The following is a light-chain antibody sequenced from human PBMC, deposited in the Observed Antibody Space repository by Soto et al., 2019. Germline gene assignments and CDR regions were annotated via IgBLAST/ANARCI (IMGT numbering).Light chain of an antibody. CDR1: SSEVVGYNY. CDR2: DVS. J-gene: IGLJ1*01. Sequence: QSVLTQPAPVSGSPGQSITISCTGTSSEVVGYNYVSWYQQHPGKAPKFMIYDVSNRPSGVSNRFSGSKSGNTASLTISGLQAEDEADYYCCSYTTSNTRQIVFGTGTKVTVL. CDR3: CSYTTSNTRQIV. V-gene: IGLV2-14*01.